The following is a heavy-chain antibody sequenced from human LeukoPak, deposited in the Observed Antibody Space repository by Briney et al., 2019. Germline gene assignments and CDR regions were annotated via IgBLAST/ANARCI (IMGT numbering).Heavy chain of an antibody. D-gene: IGHD3-10*01. CDR2: IYPGGSDT. J-gene: IGHJ4*02. V-gene: IGHV5-51*01. CDR3: ARLVNYYGSGSGRWYFDY. Sequence: GESLKISCKGSGYSFISYWIGWVRQMPGKGLEWMGIIYPGGSDTRYSPSFQGQATISVDKSFTTAYLQWSSLKASDTAMYYCARLVNYYGSGSGRWYFDYWGQGTLVTVSS. CDR1: GYSFISYW.